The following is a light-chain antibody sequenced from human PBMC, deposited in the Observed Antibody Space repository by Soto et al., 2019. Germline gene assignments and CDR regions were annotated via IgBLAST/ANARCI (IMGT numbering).Light chain of an antibody. CDR3: QQRSNWPLT. CDR2: DAS. Sequence: EIVLTQSPATLSLSPGERATLSCRASQSVSSYLAWYQQKPGQAPSLLIYDASNRATGIPARFSGSGSGTDFTLTIRSIEPEDFAVYYCQQRSNWPLTFGGGTKVDIK. J-gene: IGKJ4*01. V-gene: IGKV3-11*01. CDR1: QSVSSY.